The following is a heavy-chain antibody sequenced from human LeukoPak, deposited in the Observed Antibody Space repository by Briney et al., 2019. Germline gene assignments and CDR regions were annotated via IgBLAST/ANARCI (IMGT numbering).Heavy chain of an antibody. CDR2: IYYRGNT. CDR3: ASLYGSRYFQH. J-gene: IGHJ1*01. Sequence: SETLSLTCTVSSGSISSGGYYCSWVRQHPGKGLEWIAYIYYRGNTYYNPSLQSRVTISVDTSKNQFSLKLSSVTAADTAVYYCASLYGSRYFQHWGQGTLVTVSS. V-gene: IGHV4-31*03. D-gene: IGHD3-10*01. CDR1: SGSISSGGYY.